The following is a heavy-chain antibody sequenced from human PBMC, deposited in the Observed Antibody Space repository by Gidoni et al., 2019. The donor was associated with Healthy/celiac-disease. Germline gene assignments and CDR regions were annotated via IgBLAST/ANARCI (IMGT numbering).Heavy chain of an antibody. CDR2: IGTAGDP. J-gene: IGHJ3*02. CDR3: ARGGNYDILAGSGDDAFDI. Sequence: EVQLVESGGGLVQPGGSLRLSCAASGFTFSSYAMHWVRQATGKGLEWVSAIGTAGDPYYPGSVKGRFTISRENAKNSLYLQMNSLRAGDTAVYYCARGGNYDILAGSGDDAFDIWGQGTMVTVSS. D-gene: IGHD3-9*01. CDR1: GFTFSSYA. V-gene: IGHV3-13*05.